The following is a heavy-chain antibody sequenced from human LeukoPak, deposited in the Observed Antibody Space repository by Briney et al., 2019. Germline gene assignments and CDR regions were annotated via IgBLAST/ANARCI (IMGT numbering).Heavy chain of an antibody. CDR1: GFTFSSYA. CDR3: AKDTGGYLDY. V-gene: IGHV3-23*01. J-gene: IGHJ4*02. D-gene: IGHD2-8*02. Sequence: PGGSLRLSCAASGFTFSSYAMSWVRQAPGKGLEWVSGISGSGGRTNYADSVKGRFTISRDNSKNTLYLRMNSLRAEDTAVYHCAKDTGGYLDYWGQGSLVTVSS. CDR2: ISGSGGRT.